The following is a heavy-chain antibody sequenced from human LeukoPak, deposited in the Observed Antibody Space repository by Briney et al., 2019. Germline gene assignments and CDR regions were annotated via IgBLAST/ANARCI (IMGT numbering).Heavy chain of an antibody. D-gene: IGHD3-22*01. V-gene: IGHV3-23*01. J-gene: IGHJ5*02. CDR2: LTGSGGRT. Sequence: GRSLRLSCGASVFIFIIYAMIWVRRARGKGLVGVTALTGSGGRTYCADSVKGRYTISRDNSKNTLYQQMNSLRAEDTAVYFCAKENGITMIVVPWGQGTLVTVSS. CDR1: VFIFIIYA. CDR3: AKENGITMIVVP.